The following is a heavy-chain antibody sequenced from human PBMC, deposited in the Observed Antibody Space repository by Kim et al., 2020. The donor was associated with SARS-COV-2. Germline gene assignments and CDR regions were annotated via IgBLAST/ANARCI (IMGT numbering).Heavy chain of an antibody. CDR3: ARGYGDYGDFDY. V-gene: IGHV4-59*01. J-gene: IGHJ4*02. CDR2: IYYSGST. Sequence: SETLSLTCTVSGGSISSYYWSWIRQPPGKGLEWIGYIYYSGSTNYNPSLKSRVTISVDTSKNQFSLKLSSVTAADTAVYYCARGYGDYGDFDYWGQGTLVTVSS. D-gene: IGHD4-17*01. CDR1: GGSISSYY.